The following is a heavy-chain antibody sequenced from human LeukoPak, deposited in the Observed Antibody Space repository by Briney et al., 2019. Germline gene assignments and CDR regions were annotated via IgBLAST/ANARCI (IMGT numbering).Heavy chain of an antibody. Sequence: GGSLRLSCAASGFTFSSYAMSWVRQAPGKGLERVSAIIGSGGSTYYADSGKGRFSISRDTSKTTLYLQMNSLRAEDTAVYYCAKDNHPYDFWSGTGFYFDYWGQGTLVTVSS. D-gene: IGHD3-3*01. CDR3: AKDNHPYDFWSGTGFYFDY. CDR1: GFTFSSYA. J-gene: IGHJ4*02. CDR2: IIGSGGST. V-gene: IGHV3-23*01.